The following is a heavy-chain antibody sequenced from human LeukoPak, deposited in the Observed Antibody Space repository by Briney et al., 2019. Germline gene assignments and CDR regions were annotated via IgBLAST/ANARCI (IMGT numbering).Heavy chain of an antibody. CDR1: GFTFSSYG. CDR3: AKDLERTLDY. D-gene: IGHD1-1*01. Sequence: GGSLRLPCAASGFTFSSYGMHWVRQAPGKGLEWVAVISYDGSNKYYADSVKGRFTISRDNSKNTLYLQMNSLRAEDTAVYYCAKDLERTLDYWGQGTLVTVSS. V-gene: IGHV3-30*18. CDR2: ISYDGSNK. J-gene: IGHJ4*02.